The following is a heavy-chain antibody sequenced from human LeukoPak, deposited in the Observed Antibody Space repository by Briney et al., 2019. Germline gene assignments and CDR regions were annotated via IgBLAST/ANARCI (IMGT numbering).Heavy chain of an antibody. CDR3: AGELGMGYYFDY. D-gene: IGHD7-27*01. Sequence: SETLSLTCTLSGGSIISTSYYWGWIRQPPGKGLEWIGSVYYSGSTNYNPSLKSRVTISVDTSKNQFSLKLSSVTAADTAVYYCAGELGMGYYFDYWGQGTLVTVSS. CDR2: VYYSGST. V-gene: IGHV4-39*07. CDR1: GGSIISTSYY. J-gene: IGHJ4*02.